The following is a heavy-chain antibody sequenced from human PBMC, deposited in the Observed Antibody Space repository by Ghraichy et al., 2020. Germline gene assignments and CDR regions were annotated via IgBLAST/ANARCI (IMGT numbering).Heavy chain of an antibody. CDR1: GGSISSGGYS. Sequence: SQTLSLTCAVSGGSISSGGYSWSWIRQPPGKGLEWIGYIYHSGSTYYNPSLKSRVTISVDRSKNQFSLKLSSVTAADTAVYYCASSSPAARDGDYFDYWGQGTLVTVSS. V-gene: IGHV4-30-2*01. CDR3: ASSSPAARDGDYFDY. CDR2: IYHSGST. J-gene: IGHJ4*02. D-gene: IGHD2-2*01.